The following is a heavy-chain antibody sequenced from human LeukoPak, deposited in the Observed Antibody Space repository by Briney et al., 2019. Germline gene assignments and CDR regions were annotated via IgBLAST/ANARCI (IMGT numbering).Heavy chain of an antibody. J-gene: IGHJ4*02. Sequence: GESLKISCKGSGYSFTSYWIGWVRQMPGKGLEWMGIIYPGDSDTRYSPSFQGQVTISADKSISTAYLQWSSLKASDTAMYYCARTSPYYYDSSGYTFDYWGQGTLVTVSS. CDR3: ARTSPYYYDSSGYTFDY. D-gene: IGHD3-22*01. CDR1: GYSFTSYW. V-gene: IGHV5-51*01. CDR2: IYPGDSDT.